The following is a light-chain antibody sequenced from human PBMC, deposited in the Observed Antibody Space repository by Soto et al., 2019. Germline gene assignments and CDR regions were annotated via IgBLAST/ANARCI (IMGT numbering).Light chain of an antibody. CDR1: QSISSY. CDR2: AAS. Sequence: DIQMTQSPSSLSASVGDRVTITLRASQSISSYLNWYQQKTGKAPKLLIYAASSLQSGVPSRFSGSGYGTDFNLTISSLQTEDFATYYCQQSYSTPITFGQGTRLEIK. J-gene: IGKJ5*01. V-gene: IGKV1-39*01. CDR3: QQSYSTPIT.